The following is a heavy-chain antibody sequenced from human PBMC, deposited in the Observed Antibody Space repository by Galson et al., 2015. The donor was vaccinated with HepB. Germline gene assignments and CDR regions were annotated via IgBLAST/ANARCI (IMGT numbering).Heavy chain of an antibody. Sequence: SLRLSCAASGFTFSIYAMHWVRQAPGKGLEWVATISYDGTDIYYADSVKGRFTISRDNSKNTLYLQMNSLRAEDTAVYYCARESLEGGYDCHDYWGQGTLVTVSS. CDR1: GFTFSIYA. V-gene: IGHV3-30-3*01. CDR2: ISYDGTDI. CDR3: ARESLEGGYDCHDY. J-gene: IGHJ4*02. D-gene: IGHD5-12*01.